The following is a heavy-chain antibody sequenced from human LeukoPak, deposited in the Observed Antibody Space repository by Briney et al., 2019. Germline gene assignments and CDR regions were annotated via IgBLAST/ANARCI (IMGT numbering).Heavy chain of an antibody. J-gene: IGHJ5*02. D-gene: IGHD1-26*01. V-gene: IGHV4-59*08. CDR2: IYYSGST. CDR3: ARHAPWELGAPENWFDP. Sequence: SETLSLTCTVSGGSISSYYWSWIRQPPGKGLEWIGYIYYSGSTNYNPSLKSRVTISVDTSKNQFSLKLSSVTAADTAVYYCARHAPWELGAPENWFDPWGQGTLVTVSS. CDR1: GGSISSYY.